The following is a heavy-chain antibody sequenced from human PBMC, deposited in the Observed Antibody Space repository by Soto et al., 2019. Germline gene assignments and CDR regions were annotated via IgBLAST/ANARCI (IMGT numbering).Heavy chain of an antibody. CDR1: GYPFTSYG. CDR2: ISVHNGNR. J-gene: IGHJ4*02. D-gene: IGHD6-19*01. V-gene: IGHV1-18*04. Sequence: ASVKLSCTASGYPFTSYGISWVRQAPGQGLEWMGWISVHNGNRNYGQNFQGRVTMNTDTSTSTSYMELRSLRSDDTAVYYCAIDKTYSSGWYFDVWGQGPQVTLAS. CDR3: AIDKTYSSGWYFDV.